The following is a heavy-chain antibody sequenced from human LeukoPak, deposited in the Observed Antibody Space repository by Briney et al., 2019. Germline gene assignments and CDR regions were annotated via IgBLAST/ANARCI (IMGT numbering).Heavy chain of an antibody. J-gene: IGHJ5*02. D-gene: IGHD2-2*02. CDR1: GGSISSSSYY. Sequence: SETLSLTCTVSGGSISSSSYYWGWIRQPPGKGLEWIGSIYYSGSTYYNPSLKSRVTISVDTSKNQFSLKLSSVTAADTAVYYCARDRLGYCSSTSCYTPICWFDPWGQGTLVTVSS. CDR2: IYYSGST. CDR3: ARDRLGYCSSTSCYTPICWFDP. V-gene: IGHV4-39*07.